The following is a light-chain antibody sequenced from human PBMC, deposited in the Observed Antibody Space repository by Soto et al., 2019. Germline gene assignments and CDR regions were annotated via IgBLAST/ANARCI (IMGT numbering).Light chain of an antibody. CDR2: GAS. J-gene: IGKJ1*01. CDR1: QSVSSIY. CDR3: QQYGSSRWT. Sequence: EIVLTQSPGTLSLSPGERATLSCRASQSVSSIYLAWYQQKPGQAPRLLIYGASSRATGIPDRFSGSGSGTDFTLTISRLEPEEFAVYYCQQYGSSRWTFGQGNKVDIK. V-gene: IGKV3-20*01.